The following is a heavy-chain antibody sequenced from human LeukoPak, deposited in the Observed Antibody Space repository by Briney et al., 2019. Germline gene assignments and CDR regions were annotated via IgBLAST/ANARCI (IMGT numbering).Heavy chain of an antibody. J-gene: IGHJ1*01. Sequence: QPGGSLRLSCAASGFTFSNYPMSWVRQAPGKGLEWVSVSTGSGDSTSYADSVKGRFTVSRDNSQNMLYLKMNSLRAEDTAVYFCAKGPSITMIVSYFHHWGQGTLVTVSS. CDR3: AKGPSITMIVSYFHH. CDR2: STGSGDST. D-gene: IGHD3-22*01. V-gene: IGHV3-23*01. CDR1: GFTFSNYP.